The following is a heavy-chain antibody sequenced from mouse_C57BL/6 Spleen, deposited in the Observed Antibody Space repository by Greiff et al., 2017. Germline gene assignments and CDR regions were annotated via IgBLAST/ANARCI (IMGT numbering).Heavy chain of an antibody. CDR2: ISRGGDCT. V-gene: IGHV5S21*01. Sequence: EVHLVESGAGLVKPGGSLKLSCAASGFTFSSYAMSWVRQTPGKGLEWVAYISRGGDCTYYTDNVKGRVTLTIDNAWNTLYLQLSSLKSEDTAIYYCARPLYYESYYYAMCDTGQATSVT. J-gene: IGHJ4*01. CDR3: ARPLYYESYYYAMCD. CDR1: GFTFSSYA. D-gene: IGHD2-4*01.